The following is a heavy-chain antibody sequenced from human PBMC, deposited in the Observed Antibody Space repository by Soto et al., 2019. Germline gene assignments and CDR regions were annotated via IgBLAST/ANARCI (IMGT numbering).Heavy chain of an antibody. CDR3: ARVRGSDDDPLAHFSY. V-gene: IGHV1-69*01. D-gene: IGHD2-15*01. CDR1: GVTFSSYA. Sequence: QVQLGQSGAEVKKPGSSVKVSCKASGVTFSSYAISWVRQAPGQGLEWMGGIIPIFGTSNYAQKFQGRVTITADESTSTAYMELSSLRSEDTAVYYCARVRGSDDDPLAHFSYWGQGTLVIFAS. CDR2: IIPIFGTS. J-gene: IGHJ4*02.